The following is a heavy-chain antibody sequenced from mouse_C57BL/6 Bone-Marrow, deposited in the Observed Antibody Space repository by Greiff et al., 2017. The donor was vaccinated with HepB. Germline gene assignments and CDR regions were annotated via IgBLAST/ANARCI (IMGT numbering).Heavy chain of an antibody. J-gene: IGHJ4*01. CDR3: TGPTGAMDY. CDR1: GFTFSNSW. Sequence: EVKVEESGGGLVQPGGSMKLSCVASGFTFSNSWMNWVRQSPEKGLEWVAQIRLKSDNYATHYAESVKGRFTISRDDSKSSVYLQMNNLRAEDTGIYYCTGPTGAMDYWGQGTSVTVSS. CDR2: IRLKSDNYAT. V-gene: IGHV6-3*01.